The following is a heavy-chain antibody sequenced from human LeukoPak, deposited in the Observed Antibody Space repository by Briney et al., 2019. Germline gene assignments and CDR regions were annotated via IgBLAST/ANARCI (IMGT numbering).Heavy chain of an antibody. D-gene: IGHD5-24*01. CDR2: IYPGDSDT. CDR3: AGRDGKNPDH. V-gene: IGHV5-51*01. CDR1: GYNFATYW. J-gene: IGHJ4*02. Sequence: GESLKISCKGSGYNFATYWIGWVRQMPGKGLEWMGIIYPGDSDTTYSPSFQGHVTISADKSNSTAYLQWSSLTASDTATYYCAGRDGKNPDHWGQGTLVTVSS.